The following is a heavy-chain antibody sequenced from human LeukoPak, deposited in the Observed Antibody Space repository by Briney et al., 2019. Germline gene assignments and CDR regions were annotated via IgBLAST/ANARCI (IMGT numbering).Heavy chain of an antibody. D-gene: IGHD1-7*01. Sequence: GGSLRLSCAASGFTFDDYAMHWVRQGPGKGLEWVSGITWNSGTIGYADSVKDRFTISRDNAKNSLYLQMNSLRAEDTALYHCAKDVTGTGAFDAWGQGTMVTVSS. CDR2: ITWNSGTI. CDR1: GFTFDDYA. V-gene: IGHV3-9*01. J-gene: IGHJ3*01. CDR3: AKDVTGTGAFDA.